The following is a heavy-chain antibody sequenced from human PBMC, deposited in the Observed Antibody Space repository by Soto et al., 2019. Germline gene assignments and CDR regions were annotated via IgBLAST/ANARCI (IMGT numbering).Heavy chain of an antibody. CDR1: GYTFTSYF. V-gene: IGHV1-18*01. Sequence: QLVQSGPEVKKPGTSVKVSCRASGYTFTSYFITWVRQAPGQGLEWMGWISAYNGNTNYAQMLQGRVTMTTDTSTATAYMEMRSLRSDDTAVYYCARQNYYSGMDVWGQGTTVTVSS. CDR3: ARQNYYSGMDV. CDR2: ISAYNGNT. J-gene: IGHJ6*02.